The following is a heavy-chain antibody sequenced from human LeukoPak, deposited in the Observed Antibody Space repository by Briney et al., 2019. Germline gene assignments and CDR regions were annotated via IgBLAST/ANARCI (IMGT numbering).Heavy chain of an antibody. D-gene: IGHD4-23*01. V-gene: IGHV3-7*01. CDR3: ARDRGYSSFDY. CDR2: VKEDGSEI. CDR1: AFTFSSYW. J-gene: IGHJ4*02. Sequence: GGSLRLSCEASAFTFSSYWMSWVRQAPGKGLEWVANVKEDGSEINHVDSVKGRFTISRDNAKNSLFPQMNSLRVEDTAVYYCARDRGYSSFDYWGQGTLVTVSS.